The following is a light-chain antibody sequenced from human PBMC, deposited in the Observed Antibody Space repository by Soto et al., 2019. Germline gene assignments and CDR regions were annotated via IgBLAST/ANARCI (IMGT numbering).Light chain of an antibody. Sequence: QSVLAQPASVSGSPGQSITISCTVTSTDVGNYNYVSWFQLHPGKAPKVLIYEVNDRPSGVSDRFSGSKSGNTASLTISGLQAEDEADYYCSSYSSSSSLYVFGTGTKVTVL. CDR1: STDVGNYNY. CDR3: SSYSSSSSLYV. CDR2: EVN. V-gene: IGLV2-14*01. J-gene: IGLJ1*01.